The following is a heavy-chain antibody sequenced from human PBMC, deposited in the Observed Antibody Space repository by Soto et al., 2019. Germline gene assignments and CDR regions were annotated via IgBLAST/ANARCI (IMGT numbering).Heavy chain of an antibody. D-gene: IGHD3-16*02. CDR3: AHITITDGGVIGDDAFDI. CDR1: GFSLTTTGVG. V-gene: IGHV2-5*02. CDR2: IYWDDDR. J-gene: IGHJ3*02. Sequence: QITLKESGPTLVRPTQTLTLTCTFSGFSLTTTGVGVGWIRQPPGEALDWLAVIYWDDDRRYSPSLRSRLTITKDTSKNQVVLIMTNMDPVETATYFCAHITITDGGVIGDDAFDIWGQGTMVTVSS.